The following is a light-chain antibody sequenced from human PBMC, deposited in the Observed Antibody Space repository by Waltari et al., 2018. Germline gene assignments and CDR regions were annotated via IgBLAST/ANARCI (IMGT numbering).Light chain of an antibody. V-gene: IGKV3-20*01. CDR1: QSVSRS. CDR3: QHYVRLPAT. CDR2: GAS. J-gene: IGKJ1*01. Sequence: IVLTQSPGTLSLSPGERATLSCRASQSVSRSLAWYQQKPGQAPKLLIYGASTRATGIPDRFTCSGSRTDFSLTISSLEPEDFAIYFCQHYVRLPATFGQGTKVEIK.